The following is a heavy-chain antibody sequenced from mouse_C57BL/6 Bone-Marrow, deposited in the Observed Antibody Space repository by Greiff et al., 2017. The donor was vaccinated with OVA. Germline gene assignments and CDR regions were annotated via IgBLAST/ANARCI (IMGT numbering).Heavy chain of an antibody. V-gene: IGHV1-39*01. Sequence: VQLQQSGPELVKPGASVKISCKASGYSFTDYNMNWVKQSNGKSLEWIGVINPNYGTTSYNQKFKGKATLTVDPSSSTAYMQLNSLTSEDSAVYYCAREIYYGNEGYWYFDVWGTGTTVTVSS. CDR3: AREIYYGNEGYWYFDV. J-gene: IGHJ1*03. D-gene: IGHD2-1*01. CDR1: GYSFTDYN. CDR2: INPNYGTT.